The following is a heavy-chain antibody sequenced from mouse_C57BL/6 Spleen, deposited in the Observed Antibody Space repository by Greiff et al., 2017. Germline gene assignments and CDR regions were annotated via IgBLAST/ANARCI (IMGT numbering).Heavy chain of an antibody. CDR1: GFSLTSYG. Sequence: QVQLQQSGPGLVAPSQSLSITCTVSGFSLTSYGVHWVRQPPGKGLEWLVVIWSDGSTTYNSALKSGLSISKDNSKSQVFLKMNSLQNDYTAMYYCARQYSNYVDAMDYWGQGTSVTVSS. V-gene: IGHV2-6-1*01. CDR2: IWSDGST. CDR3: ARQYSNYVDAMDY. D-gene: IGHD2-5*01. J-gene: IGHJ4*01.